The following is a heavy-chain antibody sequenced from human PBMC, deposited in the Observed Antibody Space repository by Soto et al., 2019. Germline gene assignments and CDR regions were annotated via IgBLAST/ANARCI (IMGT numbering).Heavy chain of an antibody. Sequence: GGSLRLSCAASGFTFSNYAMGWFRQAPGKGLEWVASLSASGRRTYYADSVKGRFTISRDNSKNTVFLQMNSLRAEDTAVYYCAKDKRCSGPSSCYEVYYYMDVGGKGTTVTVSS. D-gene: IGHD2-15*01. CDR3: AKDKRCSGPSSCYEVYYYMDV. V-gene: IGHV3-23*01. CDR1: GFTFSNYA. CDR2: LSASGRRT. J-gene: IGHJ6*03.